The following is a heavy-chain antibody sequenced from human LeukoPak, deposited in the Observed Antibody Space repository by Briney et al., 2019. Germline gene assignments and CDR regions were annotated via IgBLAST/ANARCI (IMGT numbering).Heavy chain of an antibody. J-gene: IGHJ6*02. CDR1: GGTFSSYA. V-gene: IGHV1-69*05. CDR2: IIPIFGTA. Sequence: SVKVSCKASGGTFSSYAISWVRQAPGQGLEWMGGIIPIFGTANYAQKFQGRVTMTRDTSTSTVYMELSSLRSEDTAVYYCASGTVAYGMDVWGQGTTVTVSS. CDR3: ASGTVAYGMDV. D-gene: IGHD4-23*01.